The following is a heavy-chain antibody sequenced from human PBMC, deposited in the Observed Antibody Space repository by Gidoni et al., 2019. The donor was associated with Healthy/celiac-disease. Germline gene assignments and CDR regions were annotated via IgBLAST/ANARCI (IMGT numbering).Heavy chain of an antibody. J-gene: IGHJ4*02. CDR2: ISRSSSYI. D-gene: IGHD1-26*01. V-gene: IGHV3-21*01. Sequence: EVPLVESGGGLVTPGGSLRLSGAASGFTFSSYSMNWVRQAPGKELEWVSSISRSSSYIYYADSVKGRFTISRDNAKNSLYLQMNSLRAEDTAVYYCARAGGGSYYSTTYWGQGTLVTVSS. CDR3: ARAGGGSYYSTTY. CDR1: GFTFSSYS.